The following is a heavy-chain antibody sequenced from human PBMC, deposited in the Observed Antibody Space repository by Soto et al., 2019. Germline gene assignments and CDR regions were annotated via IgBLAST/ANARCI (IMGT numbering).Heavy chain of an antibody. CDR3: ARMYYDILTGYYPNWFDP. D-gene: IGHD3-9*01. V-gene: IGHV4-30-2*01. Sequence: PSETLSLTCAVSVGSISSGGYSWSWIRQPPGKGLEWIGYIYHSGSTYYNPSLKSRVTISVDRSKNQFSPKLSSVTAADTAVYYCARMYYDILTGYYPNWFDPWGQGTLVTVSS. J-gene: IGHJ5*02. CDR2: IYHSGST. CDR1: VGSISSGGYS.